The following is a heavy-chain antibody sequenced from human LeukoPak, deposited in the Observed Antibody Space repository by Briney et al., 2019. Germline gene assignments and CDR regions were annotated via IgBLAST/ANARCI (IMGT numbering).Heavy chain of an antibody. CDR2: IYTSGST. CDR1: GGSISSYY. D-gene: IGHD3-10*01. V-gene: IGHV4-4*07. J-gene: IGHJ2*01. CDR3: ARVPMDYGESWYFDL. Sequence: SETLSLTCPVSGGSISSYYWSWIRQPAGKGLEWIGRIYTSGSTNYNPSLKSRVTMSVDTSKNQFSLKLSSVTAADTAVYYCARVPMDYGESWYFDLWGRGTLVTVSS.